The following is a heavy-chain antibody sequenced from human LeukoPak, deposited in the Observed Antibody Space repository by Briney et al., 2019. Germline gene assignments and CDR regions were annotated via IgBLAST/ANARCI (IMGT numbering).Heavy chain of an antibody. V-gene: IGHV4-59*01. Sequence: SETLSLTCTVSGGSISSYYWSWIRQPPGKGLEWIGYIYYSGSTNYNTSLKSRVTISVDTSKNQFSLKLSSVTAADTAVYYCARDTGYSSSHGFGYWGQGTLVTVSS. CDR3: ARDTGYSSSHGFGY. CDR1: GGSISSYY. D-gene: IGHD6-13*01. CDR2: IYYSGST. J-gene: IGHJ4*02.